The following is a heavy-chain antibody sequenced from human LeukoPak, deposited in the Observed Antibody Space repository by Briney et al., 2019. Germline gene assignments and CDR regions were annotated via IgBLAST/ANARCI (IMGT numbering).Heavy chain of an antibody. D-gene: IGHD3-9*01. Sequence: SETLSLTCAVYGGSFSGYYWSWIRQPPGEGLEWIGKINHSGSTNYNPSLKSRVTISVDTSKNQFSLKLSSVTAADTAVYYCARGDYDILTGYPYYYYYGMDVWGQGTTVTVSS. J-gene: IGHJ6*02. V-gene: IGHV4-34*01. CDR3: ARGDYDILTGYPYYYYYGMDV. CDR1: GGSFSGYY. CDR2: INHSGST.